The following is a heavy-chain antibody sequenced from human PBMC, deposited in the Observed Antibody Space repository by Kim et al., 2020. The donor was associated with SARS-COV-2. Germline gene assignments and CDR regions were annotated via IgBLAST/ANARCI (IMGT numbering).Heavy chain of an antibody. D-gene: IGHD6-19*01. V-gene: IGHV3-23*03. J-gene: IGHJ4*02. CDR3: AKSPDGYSSGWYDY. Sequence: ADSVKGRFTISRDKSKNTLYLQMNSLRAEDTAVYYCAKSPDGYSSGWYDYWGQGTLVTVSS.